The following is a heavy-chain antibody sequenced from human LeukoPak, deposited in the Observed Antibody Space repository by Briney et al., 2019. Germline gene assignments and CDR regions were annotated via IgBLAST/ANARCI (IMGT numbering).Heavy chain of an antibody. CDR2: IKQDGSEK. CDR1: GFTFSSYW. CDR3: ARDMCYDFWSGYYTGLRFDP. D-gene: IGHD3-3*01. V-gene: IGHV3-7*01. Sequence: PGGSLRLSCAASGFTFSSYWMSWVRQAPGKGLEWVANIKQDGSEKYYVDSVKGRFTISRDNAKNSLYLQMSSLRAEDTAVYYCARDMCYDFWSGYYTGLRFDPWGQGTLVTVSS. J-gene: IGHJ5*02.